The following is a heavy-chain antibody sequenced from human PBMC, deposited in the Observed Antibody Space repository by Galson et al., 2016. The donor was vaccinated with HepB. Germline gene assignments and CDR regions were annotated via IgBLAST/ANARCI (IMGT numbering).Heavy chain of an antibody. CDR2: INTKTGNP. V-gene: IGHV7-4-1*02. D-gene: IGHD5-12*01. J-gene: IGHJ6*02. CDR1: GYTFSNNA. Sequence: SVKVSCKASGYTFSNNAMNWVRQAPGQGLEWMGWINTKTGNPTYAQGLTGRFVFSLDTSVNTTYLHISSLKTEDTAVYFCARLFILPVATGGYYYHGMDVWCQGPTVTVSS. CDR3: ARLFILPVATGGYYYHGMDV.